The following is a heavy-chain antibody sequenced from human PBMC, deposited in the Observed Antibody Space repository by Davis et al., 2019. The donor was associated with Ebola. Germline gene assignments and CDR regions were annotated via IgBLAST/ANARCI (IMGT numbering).Heavy chain of an antibody. J-gene: IGHJ6*03. CDR2: IIPIFGTA. D-gene: IGHD6-13*01. CDR3: ASAGSSWQFSGYYYYMDV. V-gene: IGHV1-69*13. Sequence: SVKVSCKASGGTFSSYAISWVRQAPGQGLEWMGGIIPIFGTANYAQKFQGRVTITADESTSTAYMELSSLRSEDTAVYYCASAGSSWQFSGYYYYMDVWGKGTTVTVSS. CDR1: GGTFSSYA.